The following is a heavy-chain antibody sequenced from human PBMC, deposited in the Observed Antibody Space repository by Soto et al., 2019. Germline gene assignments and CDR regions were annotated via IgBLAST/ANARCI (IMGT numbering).Heavy chain of an antibody. D-gene: IGHD7-27*01. CDR1: GYSFTSYW. Sequence: GESLKISCKGSGYSFTSYWIGWVRQMPGKGLEWMGIIYPGDSDTRYSPSFQGQVTISADKSISTAYLQWSSLKASDTAMYYCARHPANWGSGHYYYYMDVWGKGTTVTVSS. V-gene: IGHV5-51*01. CDR2: IYPGDSDT. J-gene: IGHJ6*03. CDR3: ARHPANWGSGHYYYYMDV.